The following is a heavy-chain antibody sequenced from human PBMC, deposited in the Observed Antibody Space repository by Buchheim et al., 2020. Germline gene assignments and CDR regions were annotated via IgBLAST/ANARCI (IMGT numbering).Heavy chain of an antibody. Sequence: EVQLLESGGGLVQPGGSLRLSCAASGFTFSNYAMMWLRRAPGKGLEWVSAISGSGGRTYYTDSVKGRFTISRDNAKNSLYLQMNSLRAEDTAVYYCARLIVGATGYYYGMDVWGQGTT. CDR2: ISGSGGRT. V-gene: IGHV3-23*01. D-gene: IGHD1-26*01. CDR1: GFTFSNYA. CDR3: ARLIVGATGYYYGMDV. J-gene: IGHJ6*02.